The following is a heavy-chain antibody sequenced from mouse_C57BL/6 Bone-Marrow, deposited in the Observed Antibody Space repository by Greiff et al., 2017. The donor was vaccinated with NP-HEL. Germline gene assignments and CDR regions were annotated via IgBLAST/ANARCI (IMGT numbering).Heavy chain of an antibody. Sequence: EVQLQQSGPELVKPGASVKISCKASGYTFTDYYMNWVKQSHGKSLEWIGDINPNNGGTSYNQKFKGKATLTVDKSSSTAYMELRSLTSEDSAVYDCARGREGMDYWGQGTSVTVSS. V-gene: IGHV1-26*01. J-gene: IGHJ4*01. CDR2: INPNNGGT. CDR1: GYTFTDYY. CDR3: ARGREGMDY.